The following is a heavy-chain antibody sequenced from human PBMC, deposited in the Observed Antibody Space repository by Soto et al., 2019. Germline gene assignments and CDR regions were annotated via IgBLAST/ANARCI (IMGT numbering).Heavy chain of an antibody. D-gene: IGHD3-22*01. J-gene: IGHJ4*02. CDR1: GGNFSSYA. V-gene: IGHV1-69*01. Sequence: QVQLVQSGAEVKKPGSSVKVSCKASGGNFSSYAISWVRQAPGHGLEWMGGIIPIFGTANYAQKFQGRVTITADESTSTAYMELSSLRSEDTAVYYCARDGLHSSGYYLRGWCQGTLVTVSS. CDR2: IIPIFGTA. CDR3: ARDGLHSSGYYLRG.